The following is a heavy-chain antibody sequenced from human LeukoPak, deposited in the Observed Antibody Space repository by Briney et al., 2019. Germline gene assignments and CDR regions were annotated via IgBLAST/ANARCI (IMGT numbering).Heavy chain of an antibody. CDR1: GFTVSSNY. CDR3: ARDNKRFLEWVAI. D-gene: IGHD3-3*01. V-gene: IGHV3-66*02. Sequence: GGSLILSCAASGFTVSSNYMSWVRQAPGKGLESVSVIDSGGSTYYADSVKGRFTISRDNSKNTLYLQMNNLRAEDTAVYYCARDNKRFLEWVAIWGQGTMVTVSS. J-gene: IGHJ3*02. CDR2: IDSGGST.